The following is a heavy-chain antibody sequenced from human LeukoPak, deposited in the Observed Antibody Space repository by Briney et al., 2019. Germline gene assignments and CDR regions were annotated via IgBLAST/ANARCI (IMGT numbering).Heavy chain of an antibody. J-gene: IGHJ4*02. Sequence: ASVKVSCKASGYTFTSYYMHWVRQAPGQGLEWMGIINPSGGSTGYAQKFQGRVTMTRDMSTSTVYMELSSLRSEDTAVYYCARDYDSSGYSVYYFDYWGQGTLVTVSS. CDR2: INPSGGST. CDR3: ARDYDSSGYSVYYFDY. CDR1: GYTFTSYY. D-gene: IGHD3-22*01. V-gene: IGHV1-46*01.